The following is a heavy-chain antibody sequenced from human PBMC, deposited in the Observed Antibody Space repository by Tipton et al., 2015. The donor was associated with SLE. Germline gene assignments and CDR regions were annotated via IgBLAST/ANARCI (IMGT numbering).Heavy chain of an antibody. CDR1: GYSFTTYA. CDR2: ISAFNGKT. V-gene: IGHV1-18*01. D-gene: IGHD4-17*01. Sequence: QLVQSGAEVKKPGASVKVSCKASGYSFTTYALHWVRQAPGQGLEWMAWISAFNGKTNYAHNLQGRVTMTTDTSTSTAYMELRSLRSDDTAVYYCARDGPDYGDYVNFDYWGQGTLVTVSS. J-gene: IGHJ4*02. CDR3: ARDGPDYGDYVNFDY.